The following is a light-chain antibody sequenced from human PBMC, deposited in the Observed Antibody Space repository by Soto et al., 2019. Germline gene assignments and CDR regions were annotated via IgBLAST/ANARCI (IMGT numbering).Light chain of an antibody. V-gene: IGKV1-39*01. J-gene: IGKJ4*01. CDR3: QQSYATVRT. CDR2: AAS. CDR1: QSISSY. Sequence: DIQMTQSPSSLSASVGDRVTITCRASQSISSYLNWYQQKPGKAPRLLIYAASRLQSGVPARFSGSGAETDFTLTITSLQPEDFGIYYCQQSYATVRTFGGGTKMDIK.